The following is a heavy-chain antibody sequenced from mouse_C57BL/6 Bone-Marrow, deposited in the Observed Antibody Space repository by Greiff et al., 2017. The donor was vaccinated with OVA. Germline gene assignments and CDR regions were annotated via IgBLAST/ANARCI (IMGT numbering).Heavy chain of an antibody. CDR1: GYTFTDYN. Sequence: VQLQQSGPELVKPGASVKIPCKASGYTFTDYNMDWVKQSHGKSLEWIGDINPNNGGTIYNQKFKGKATLTVDKSSSTAYMELRSLTSEDTAVYYCARWGYDYDWFAYWGQGTLVTVSA. CDR2: INPNNGGT. CDR3: ARWGYDYDWFAY. D-gene: IGHD2-4*01. J-gene: IGHJ3*01. V-gene: IGHV1-18*01.